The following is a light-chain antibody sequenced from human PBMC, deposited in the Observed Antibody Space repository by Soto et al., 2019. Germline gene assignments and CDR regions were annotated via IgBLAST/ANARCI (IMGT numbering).Light chain of an antibody. CDR3: QQYSFLPRT. CDR1: QSISSY. V-gene: IGKV3-11*01. CDR2: DAS. J-gene: IGKJ1*01. Sequence: EVVLTQSPDTLSLPPGERATLSCRASQSISSYLAWYQQKPGQAPRLLIYDASSRATGIPARFSGSGSGTDFTLTISSLEPEDFAVYYCQQYSFLPRTFGQGTKVDIK.